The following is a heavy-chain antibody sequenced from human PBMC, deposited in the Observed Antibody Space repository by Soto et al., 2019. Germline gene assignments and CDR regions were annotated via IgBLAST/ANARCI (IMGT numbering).Heavy chain of an antibody. CDR2: MHHIGST. Sequence: KTSETLSLTCTVSGGSISSSSYYWGWIRQPPGEGLEWIGEMHHIGSTNYNPSLKSRVTMSVDTSKNQFFLKLNSVTAADTAVYYCTKNSAYALDYWGQGTLVTVSS. V-gene: IGHV4-39*07. J-gene: IGHJ4*02. CDR1: GGSISSSSYY. CDR3: TKNSAYALDY. D-gene: IGHD5-12*01.